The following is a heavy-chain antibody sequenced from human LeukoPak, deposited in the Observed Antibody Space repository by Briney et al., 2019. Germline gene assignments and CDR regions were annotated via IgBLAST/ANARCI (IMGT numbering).Heavy chain of an antibody. CDR1: GGSISGYY. CDR2: IYTSGST. V-gene: IGHV4-4*07. CDR3: ARGPLTFGGVIVIDDAFDI. J-gene: IGHJ3*02. D-gene: IGHD3-16*02. Sequence: SETLSLTCTVSGGSISGYYWSWIRQPAGKGLEWIGRIYTSGSTNYNPSLKSRVTMSVDTSKNQFSLKLSSVTAADTAVYYCARGPLTFGGVIVIDDAFDIWGQGTMVTVSS.